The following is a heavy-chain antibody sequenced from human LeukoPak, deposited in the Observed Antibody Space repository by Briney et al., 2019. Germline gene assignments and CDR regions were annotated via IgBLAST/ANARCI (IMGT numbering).Heavy chain of an antibody. CDR3: VRVSYGDYEYYFDY. V-gene: IGHV4-59*01. Sequence: SETLSLTCTVSGGSISSYYWSWIRQPPGKGLEWIGYIYYSGSTNYNPSLKGRVTISVDTSKNQFSLKLSSVTAADTAVYYCVRVSYGDYEYYFDYWGQGTLVTVSS. CDR2: IYYSGST. CDR1: GGSISSYY. D-gene: IGHD4-17*01. J-gene: IGHJ4*02.